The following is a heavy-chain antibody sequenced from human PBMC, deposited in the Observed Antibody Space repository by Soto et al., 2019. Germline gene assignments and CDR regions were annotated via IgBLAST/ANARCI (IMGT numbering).Heavy chain of an antibody. V-gene: IGHV4-4*07. CDR1: GGSIKNYY. CDR2: IYSTGST. Sequence: SETLSLTYTVSGGSIKNYYWSWIRQPAGKGLEWIGRIYSTGSTNYNASLKSRVTMSVDTSNNQFSLRLRSVTAADTAVYYCARDEYYDSNNWFDPWGQGPLVTVSS. CDR3: ARDEYYDSNNWFDP. J-gene: IGHJ5*02. D-gene: IGHD3-22*01.